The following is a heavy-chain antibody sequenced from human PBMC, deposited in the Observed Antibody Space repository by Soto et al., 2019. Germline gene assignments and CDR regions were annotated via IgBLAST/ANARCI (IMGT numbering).Heavy chain of an antibody. CDR1: GFTFSSYA. Sequence: GGSLRLSCAASGFTFSSYAMSWVRQAPGKGLEWVSAISGSGGSTYYADSVKGRFTISRGNSKNTLYLQMNSLRAEDTAVYYCAKGGVPVTAYAYYYYYYGMDVWGQGTTVTVSS. CDR2: ISGSGGST. CDR3: AKGGVPVTAYAYYYYYYGMDV. V-gene: IGHV3-23*01. J-gene: IGHJ6*02. D-gene: IGHD4-4*01.